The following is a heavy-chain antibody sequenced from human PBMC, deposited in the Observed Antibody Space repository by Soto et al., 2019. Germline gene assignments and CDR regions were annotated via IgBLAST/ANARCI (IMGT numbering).Heavy chain of an antibody. CDR2: INPGNGNT. Sequence: ASVKVSCKASGYTFSNFAMHWVRQAPGHRLEWMGWINPGNGNTKYSQTFQGRVTITRDTSASTAYMELSSLRSEDTAVYYCARAVARGVKTIYYYYGMDVWGQGTTVTVSS. J-gene: IGHJ6*02. CDR3: ARAVARGVKTIYYYYGMDV. V-gene: IGHV1-3*01. CDR1: GYTFSNFA. D-gene: IGHD3-10*01.